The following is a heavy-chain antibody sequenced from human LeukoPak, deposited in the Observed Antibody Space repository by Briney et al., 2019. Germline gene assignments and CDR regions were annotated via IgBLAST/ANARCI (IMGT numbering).Heavy chain of an antibody. D-gene: IGHD4-23*01. V-gene: IGHV4-4*02. Sequence: PSGTPSLTCAVSGGSISSSNGWSWVRQAPGKGLEWIGEIYHSGNINYNPSLKSRVPISVAKSKNQFSLKVSSVTAADTAVYYCARLEYGGNSGYGMDVWGQGTTVTVSS. CDR1: GGSISSSNG. CDR3: ARLEYGGNSGYGMDV. J-gene: IGHJ6*02. CDR2: IYHSGNI.